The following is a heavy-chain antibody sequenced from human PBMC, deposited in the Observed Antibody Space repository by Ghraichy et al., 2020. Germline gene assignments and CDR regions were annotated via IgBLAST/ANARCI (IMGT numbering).Heavy chain of an antibody. CDR1: GGSISSSSYY. D-gene: IGHD3-10*01. J-gene: IGHJ3*02. V-gene: IGHV4-39*01. CDR3: ARHGHGSRGAFDI. Sequence: SETLSHTCTVSGGSISSSSYYWGWIRQPPGKGLEWIGSIYYSGSTYYNPSLKSRVTISVDTSKNQFSLKLSSVTAADTAVYYCARHGHGSRGAFDIWGQGTMVTVSS. CDR2: IYYSGST.